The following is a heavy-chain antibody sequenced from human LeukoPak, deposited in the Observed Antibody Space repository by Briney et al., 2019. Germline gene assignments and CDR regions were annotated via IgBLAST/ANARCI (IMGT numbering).Heavy chain of an antibody. V-gene: IGHV1-18*01. D-gene: IGHD5-18*01. Sequence: ASVKVPCKASGYTFTSYGISWVRQAPGQGLEWMGWISAYNGNTNYAQKLQGRVTMTTDTSTITAYMELRSLRSDDTAVYYCARGNPPVDTAMNYNWFDPWGQGTLVTVSS. CDR1: GYTFTSYG. CDR2: ISAYNGNT. J-gene: IGHJ5*02. CDR3: ARGNPPVDTAMNYNWFDP.